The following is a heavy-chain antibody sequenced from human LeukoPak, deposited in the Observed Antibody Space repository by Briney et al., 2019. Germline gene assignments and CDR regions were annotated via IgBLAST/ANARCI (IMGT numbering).Heavy chain of an antibody. CDR2: IYYSGST. CDR1: GGSISSGGYY. V-gene: IGHV4-31*03. Sequence: PSETLSLTCTVSGGSISSGGYYWSWIRQHPGKGLEWIGYIYYSGSTYYNPSLKSRVTISVDTSKNQFSLRLSSVTAADTAVYYCAATAPGIAAAGTYTRFNYWGQGTLVTVSS. CDR3: AATAPGIAAAGTYTRFNY. J-gene: IGHJ4*02. D-gene: IGHD6-13*01.